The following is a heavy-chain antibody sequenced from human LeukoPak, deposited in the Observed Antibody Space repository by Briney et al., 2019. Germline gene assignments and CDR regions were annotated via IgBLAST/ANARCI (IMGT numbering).Heavy chain of an antibody. CDR2: FDPEDGET. D-gene: IGHD3-16*01. CDR1: GYTLTELS. CDR3: AAAREILDDDYIWGRNRFGYD. J-gene: IGHJ4*02. V-gene: IGHV1-24*01. Sequence: ASVKVSCKVSGYTLTELSMHWVRQAPGKGLEWMGGFDPEDGETIYAQKFQGRVTMTEDTSTDTAYMELSSLRSEDTAVYYCAAAREILDDDYIWGRNRFGYDWGQGTLVTVSS.